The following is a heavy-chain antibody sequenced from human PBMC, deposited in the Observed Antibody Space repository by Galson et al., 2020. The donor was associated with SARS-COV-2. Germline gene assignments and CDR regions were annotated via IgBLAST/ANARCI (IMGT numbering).Heavy chain of an antibody. V-gene: IGHV3-30*02. CDR3: AKAFAGYCSGGNCYPREYFQH. CDR1: RFNFKTYA. D-gene: IGHD2-15*01. Sequence: GGSLRLSCAAYRFNFKTYAMHWVRQAPGKGLEWVASIWYDGGDKYHADSVTGRFTISRDNSKSTPYLQMSSLRADDTAVYYGAKAFAGYCSGGNCYPREYFQHGGQGTLVTVS. CDR2: IWYDGGDK. J-gene: IGHJ1*01.